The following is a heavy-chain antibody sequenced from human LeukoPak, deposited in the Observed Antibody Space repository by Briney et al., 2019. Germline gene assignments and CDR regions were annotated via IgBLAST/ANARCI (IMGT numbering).Heavy chain of an antibody. CDR1: GYTFTSYD. V-gene: IGHV1-69*13. D-gene: IGHD3-9*01. CDR2: IIPIFGTA. CDR3: ARQIAYDILTGYPAFFDY. J-gene: IGHJ4*02. Sequence: SVKVSCKASGYTFTSYDISWVRQAPGQGLEWMGGIIPIFGTANYAQKFQGRVTITADESTSTAYMELSSLRSEDTAVYYCARQIAYDILTGYPAFFDYWGQGTLVTVSS.